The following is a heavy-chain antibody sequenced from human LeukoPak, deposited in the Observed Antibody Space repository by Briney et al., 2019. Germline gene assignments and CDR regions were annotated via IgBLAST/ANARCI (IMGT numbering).Heavy chain of an antibody. CDR1: GYTFTGYY. CDR2: INPNSGGT. D-gene: IGHD6-19*01. CDR3: ARLAVAGTPDYYDY. Sequence: ASVTVSCKASGYTFTGYYMHWVRQAPGQGLEWMGWINPNSGGTNYAQKFQGRVTMTRDTSISTAYMELSRLRSDDTAVYYCARLAVAGTPDYYDYWGQGTLVTVSS. V-gene: IGHV1-2*02. J-gene: IGHJ4*02.